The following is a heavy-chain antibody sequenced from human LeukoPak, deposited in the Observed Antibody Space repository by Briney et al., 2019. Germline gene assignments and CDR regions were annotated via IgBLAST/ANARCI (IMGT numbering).Heavy chain of an antibody. V-gene: IGHV5-51*01. CDR3: ARHNLVDTGPGGDY. Sequence: GESLKISCKGSGYSLTSYWIGWVRQIPGKGLEWMGIIYPEDSDTRYSPSFQGQVTLSADQSISTAYLQWSSLKASDTGMYYCARHNLVDTGPGGDYWGEGTLVTVSS. CDR2: IYPEDSDT. CDR1: GYSLTSYW. D-gene: IGHD5-18*01. J-gene: IGHJ4*02.